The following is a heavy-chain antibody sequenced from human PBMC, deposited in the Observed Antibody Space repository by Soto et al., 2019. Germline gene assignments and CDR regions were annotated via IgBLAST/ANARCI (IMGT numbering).Heavy chain of an antibody. CDR3: AKFSRAGSQVA. CDR1: ESPFSPYA. D-gene: IGHD6-19*01. CDR2: ITGSGTSI. J-gene: IGHJ5*02. V-gene: IGHV3-23*01. Sequence: EVQVSESGGGLVQPGGSLRLSCAASESPFSPYAMSWVAQASGKGLEWVSGITGSGTSIYYSDSVKGRFTISRDNSKNMLYLQMNSLRAEDTAVYYWAKFSRAGSQVAWCQGTLVTVSS.